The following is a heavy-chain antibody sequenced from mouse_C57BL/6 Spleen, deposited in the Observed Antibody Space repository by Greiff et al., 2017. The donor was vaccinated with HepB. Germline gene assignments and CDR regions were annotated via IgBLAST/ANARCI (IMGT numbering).Heavy chain of an antibody. Sequence: QVQLQQPGAELVKPGASVKMSCKASGYTFTSYWITWVKQRPGQGLEWIGDIYPGSGSTNYNEKFKSKATLTVDTSSSTAYMQLSSLTSEDYAVYYCAIYYYGSSYGYFDVWGTGTTVTVSS. CDR1: GYTFTSYW. V-gene: IGHV1-55*01. CDR3: AIYYYGSSYGYFDV. J-gene: IGHJ1*03. CDR2: IYPGSGST. D-gene: IGHD1-1*01.